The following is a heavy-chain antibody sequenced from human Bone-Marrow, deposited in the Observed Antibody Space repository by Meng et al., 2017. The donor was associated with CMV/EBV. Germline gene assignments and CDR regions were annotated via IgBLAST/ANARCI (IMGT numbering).Heavy chain of an antibody. D-gene: IGHD2-15*01. Sequence: SQTLSLTCAIFGDSVSSNSAAWNWIRQSPSRGLEWLGRTYYRSKWYNDYAVSVKSRITINPDTSKNQFSLQLNSVTPEDTAVYYCAREAGYCSGGSCAHVSWGQGTLVTVSS. V-gene: IGHV6-1*01. J-gene: IGHJ4*02. CDR3: AREAGYCSGGSCAHVS. CDR1: GDSVSSNSAA. CDR2: TYYRSKWYN.